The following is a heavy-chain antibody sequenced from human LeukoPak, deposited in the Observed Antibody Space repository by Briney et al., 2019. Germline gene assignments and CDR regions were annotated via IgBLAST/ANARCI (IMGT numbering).Heavy chain of an antibody. CDR3: ARGRYCTNGVCYISFYYYYGMDV. D-gene: IGHD2-8*01. CDR1: GGSFSGYY. V-gene: IGHV4-34*01. J-gene: IGHJ6*02. Sequence: SETLSLTCAVYGGSFSGYYWNWIRQPPGQGQEWIGEINHSGSTNYNPSLKSRVTISVDTAKNQFSLNLSSVTDADTAVYYCARGRYCTNGVCYISFYYYYGMDVWGQGTTVTVSS. CDR2: INHSGST.